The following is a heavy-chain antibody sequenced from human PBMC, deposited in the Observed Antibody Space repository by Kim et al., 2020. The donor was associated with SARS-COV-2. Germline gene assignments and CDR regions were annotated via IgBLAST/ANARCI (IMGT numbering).Heavy chain of an antibody. J-gene: IGHJ4*02. CDR1: GFNFSSYW. Sequence: GGSLRLSCAASGFNFSSYWMSWVRQGPGKGLEWVANIKEDGSDIYSADSVKGRFTTSRENAKSSLYLQMNSLRADDTAVYYCARYPFDSWGQGTLVTVSS. CDR2: IKEDGSDI. V-gene: IGHV3-7*01. CDR3: ARYPFDS.